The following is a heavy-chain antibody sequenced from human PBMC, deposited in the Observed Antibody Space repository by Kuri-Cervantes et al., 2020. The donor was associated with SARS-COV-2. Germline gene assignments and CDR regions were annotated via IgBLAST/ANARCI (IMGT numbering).Heavy chain of an antibody. Sequence: GGSLRLSCAASGFNVSRNYMGWVRQAPGKGLEWVSVIYSGGDTFYADSVKGRFTISRDNAKNSLYPQMNSLRAEDTAVYYCARDQIEYSSSSAPGIFFGYWGQGTLVTVSS. D-gene: IGHD6-6*01. CDR1: GFNVSRNY. V-gene: IGHV3-66*01. CDR3: ARDQIEYSSSSAPGIFFGY. CDR2: IYSGGDT. J-gene: IGHJ4*02.